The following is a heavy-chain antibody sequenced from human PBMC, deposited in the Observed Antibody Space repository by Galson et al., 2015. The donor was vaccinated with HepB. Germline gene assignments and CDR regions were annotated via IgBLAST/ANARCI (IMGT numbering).Heavy chain of an antibody. CDR3: AREGDVWQHRAFDI. J-gene: IGHJ3*02. CDR1: GYTFTSYA. Sequence: SVKVSCKAPGYTFTSYAMHWVRQAPGQRLEWMGWINAGNGNTKYSQKFQGRVTITRDTSASTAYMELSSLRSEDTAVYYCAREGDVWQHRAFDIWGQGTMVTVSS. V-gene: IGHV1-3*01. CDR2: INAGNGNT. D-gene: IGHD3-3*01.